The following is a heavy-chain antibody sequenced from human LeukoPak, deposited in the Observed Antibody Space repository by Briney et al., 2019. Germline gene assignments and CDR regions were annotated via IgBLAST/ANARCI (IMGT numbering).Heavy chain of an antibody. J-gene: IGHJ4*02. V-gene: IGHV3-30*02. CDR3: AKPPYNLDSSGYYHTNYFDY. CDR1: GFTFSSYG. CDR2: IRYDGSNK. D-gene: IGHD3-22*01. Sequence: GGSLRLSCAASGFTFSSYGMHWVRQAPGKGLEWVAFIRYDGSNKYYADSVKGRFTISRDNSKNTLYLQMNSLRAEDTAVYYCAKPPYNLDSSGYYHTNYFDYWGQGTLVTVSS.